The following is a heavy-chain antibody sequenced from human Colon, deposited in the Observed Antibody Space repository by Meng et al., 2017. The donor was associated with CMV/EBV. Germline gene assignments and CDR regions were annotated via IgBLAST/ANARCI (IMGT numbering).Heavy chain of an antibody. CDR2: INFSGEGT. V-gene: IGHV3-21*01. Sequence: SCVASGFTFSLAGMTWVRQAPGKGLEWVSTINFSGEGTYYADSVKGRFTISRDSAKNSLYLQMDSLRAEDTAVYYCAREGSAWSRDYWGQGTLVTVSS. CDR1: GFTFSLAG. J-gene: IGHJ4*02. D-gene: IGHD6-19*01. CDR3: AREGSAWSRDY.